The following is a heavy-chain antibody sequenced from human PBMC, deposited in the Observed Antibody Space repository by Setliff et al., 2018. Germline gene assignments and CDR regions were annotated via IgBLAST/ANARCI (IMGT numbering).Heavy chain of an antibody. Sequence: SETLSLTCGVSGYSISSGHFWSWIRQPPGKGLESIGYIQKSGSTNYNPSLMSRVSISVDTSKNQFSLKLRSVTAADTAVYYCARLSWNGLRYYGLDVWGQGTTVTVSS. CDR3: ARLSWNGLRYYGLDV. CDR1: GYSISSGHF. V-gene: IGHV4-61*01. J-gene: IGHJ6*02. CDR2: IQKSGST. D-gene: IGHD3-3*01.